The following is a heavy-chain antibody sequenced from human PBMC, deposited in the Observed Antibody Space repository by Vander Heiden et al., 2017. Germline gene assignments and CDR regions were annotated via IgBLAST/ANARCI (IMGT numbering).Heavy chain of an antibody. J-gene: IGHJ4*02. D-gene: IGHD7-27*01. Sequence: EVQLLESGGCLVQPGGSLRLSCAASGFTFSTYAMNWVRQAPGKGLQWVSSISGSGGTTYYADSVKGRFTISRDNSKNTLYVQMNSLRAEDTAMYYCAKEWAGDPLWWGQGTLVTVSS. CDR1: GFTFSTYA. V-gene: IGHV3-23*01. CDR2: ISGSGGTT. CDR3: AKEWAGDPLW.